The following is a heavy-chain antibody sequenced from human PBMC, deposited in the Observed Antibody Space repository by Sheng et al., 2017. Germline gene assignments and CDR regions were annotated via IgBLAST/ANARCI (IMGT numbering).Heavy chain of an antibody. CDR3: ARAERTDYYDSSGYLNWFDP. D-gene: IGHD3-22*01. J-gene: IGHJ5*02. CDR1: GGSISSSSYY. CDR2: IYYSGST. Sequence: QLQLQESGPGLVKPSETLSLTCTVSGGSISSSSYYWGWIRQPPGKGLEWIGSIYYSGSTYYNPSLKSRVTISVDTSKNQFSLKLSSVTAADTAVYYCARAERTDYYDSSGYLNWFDPWAREPWSPSP. V-gene: IGHV4-39*07.